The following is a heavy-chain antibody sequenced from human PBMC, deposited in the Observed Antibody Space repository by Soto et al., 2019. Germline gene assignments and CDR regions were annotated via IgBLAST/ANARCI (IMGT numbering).Heavy chain of an antibody. V-gene: IGHV3-9*01. J-gene: IGHJ3*02. Sequence: GGSLRLSCAASGFTFDDYAMHWVRQAPGKGLEWVSGISWNSGSIGYADSVKGRFTISRDNAKNSLYLQMNSLRAEDTALYYCAKAYYDSSGYWVRGFDIWGQGTMVTVSS. D-gene: IGHD3-22*01. CDR1: GFTFDDYA. CDR2: ISWNSGSI. CDR3: AKAYYDSSGYWVRGFDI.